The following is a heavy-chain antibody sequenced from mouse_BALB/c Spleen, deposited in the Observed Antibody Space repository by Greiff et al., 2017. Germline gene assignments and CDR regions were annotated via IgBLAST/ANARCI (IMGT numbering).Heavy chain of an antibody. V-gene: IGHV1-4*02. Sequence: QVQLQQSAAELARPGASVKMSCKASGYTFTSYTMHWVKQRPGQGLEWIGYINPSSGYTEYNQKFKDKTTLTADKSSSTAYMQLSSLTSEDSAVYYCARPYYRSYWAMDYWGQGTSVTVSS. CDR3: ARPYYRSYWAMDY. D-gene: IGHD2-14*01. J-gene: IGHJ4*01. CDR2: INPSSGYT. CDR1: GYTFTSYT.